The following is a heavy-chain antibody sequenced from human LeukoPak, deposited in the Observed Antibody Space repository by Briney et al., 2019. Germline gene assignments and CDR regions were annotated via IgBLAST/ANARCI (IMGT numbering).Heavy chain of an antibody. CDR1: GGSISSGGYY. Sequence: PSQTLSLTCTVSGGSISSGGYYWSWIRQHPGKGLEWIGYIYYSGSTYYNPSLKSRVTISVDTSKNQFSLKLSSVTAADTAVYYCARVDLRYCSGGSCPFDYWGQGTLVTVSS. D-gene: IGHD2-15*01. J-gene: IGHJ4*02. CDR2: IYYSGST. CDR3: ARVDLRYCSGGSCPFDY. V-gene: IGHV4-31*03.